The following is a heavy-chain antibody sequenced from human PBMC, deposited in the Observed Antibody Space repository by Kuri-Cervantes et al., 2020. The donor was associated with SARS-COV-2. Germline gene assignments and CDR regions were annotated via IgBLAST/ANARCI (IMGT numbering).Heavy chain of an antibody. Sequence: ASVKVSCKASGYTFTGYYMHWVRQAPGQGLEWMGWINPNSGGTNYAQKFQGRVTMTRDTSISTAYMELSRLRSDDTAVYYCARAAAVTTYYYYYMDVWGKGTTVTVFS. CDR3: ARAAAVTTYYYYYMDV. D-gene: IGHD4-11*01. CDR2: INPNSGGT. CDR1: GYTFTGYY. J-gene: IGHJ6*03. V-gene: IGHV1-2*02.